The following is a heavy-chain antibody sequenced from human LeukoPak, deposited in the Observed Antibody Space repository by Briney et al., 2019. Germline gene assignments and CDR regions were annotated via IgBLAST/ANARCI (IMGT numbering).Heavy chain of an antibody. J-gene: IGHJ4*02. CDR3: ARAGDLVGATSYYFDY. CDR1: GGTLSSYA. V-gene: IGHV1-69*06. Sequence: SVQVSCKASGGTLSSYAISWVGQAPGQGLEWMGRIIPIFGTANYAQKFQGRVTITADKSTSTAYMELSSLRSEDTAVYYCARAGDLVGATSYYFDYWGQGTLVTVSS. D-gene: IGHD1-26*01. CDR2: IIPIFGTA.